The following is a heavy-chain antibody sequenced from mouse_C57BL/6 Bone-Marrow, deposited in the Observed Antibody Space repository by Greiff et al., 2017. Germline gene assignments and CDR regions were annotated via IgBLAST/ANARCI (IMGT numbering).Heavy chain of an antibody. CDR1: GYSITSDY. Sequence: VQLQQSGPGLAKPSQTLSLTCSVTGYSITSDYWSWIRKFPGNKLEYMGYISYSGSTYYNPSLNSRISITRDTSKNQYYLQLNSVTTEDTSTYYCARYSYYYAMAYWGQGTSVTVSA. CDR2: ISYSGST. D-gene: IGHD1-1*01. V-gene: IGHV3-8*01. J-gene: IGHJ4*01. CDR3: ARYSYYYAMAY.